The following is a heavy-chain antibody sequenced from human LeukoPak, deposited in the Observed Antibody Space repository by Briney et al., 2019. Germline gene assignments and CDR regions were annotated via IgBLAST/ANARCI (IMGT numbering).Heavy chain of an antibody. Sequence: GGSLRLSCAASGFSVSTNYMSWVRQAPGKGLEWVSVIYSGGSTYYADSVKGRFTISRDNPKNTLYLQMSSLRAEDTAVYYCARDQEGGYFDYWGQGTLVTVSS. V-gene: IGHV3-66*01. CDR3: ARDQEGGYFDY. J-gene: IGHJ4*02. CDR2: IYSGGST. D-gene: IGHD3-16*01. CDR1: GFSVSTNY.